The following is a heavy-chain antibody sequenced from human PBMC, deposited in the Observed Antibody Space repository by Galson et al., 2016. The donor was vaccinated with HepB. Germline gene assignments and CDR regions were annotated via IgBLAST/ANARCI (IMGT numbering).Heavy chain of an antibody. CDR2: IRDSGDIT. Sequence: SLRLSCAASGFTFSSYPMSWVRQAPGKGPAWVSIIRDSGDITSYTHSVKGRFTIPRDNSKNTLFLQMNSLRAEDTAVYYCAKGESVIGYYAMDVWGQGTTVTVSS. D-gene: IGHD3-16*02. CDR3: AKGESVIGYYAMDV. J-gene: IGHJ6*02. V-gene: IGHV3-23*01. CDR1: GFTFSSYP.